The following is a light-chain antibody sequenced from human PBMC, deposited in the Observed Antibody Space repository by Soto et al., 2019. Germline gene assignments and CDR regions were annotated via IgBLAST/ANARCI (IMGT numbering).Light chain of an antibody. CDR1: QSVIYSANNTYC. Sequence: DIVITQSPESLAVSLGERATINCKSSQSVIYSANNTYCLAWYQQKPAQPPKLLIYWASTRESGVPDRFSGSGSGTDFTLTISSLQAEDVAVYYCQQYLAIPRTFGQGTKVDIK. J-gene: IGKJ1*01. CDR3: QQYLAIPRT. CDR2: WAS. V-gene: IGKV4-1*01.